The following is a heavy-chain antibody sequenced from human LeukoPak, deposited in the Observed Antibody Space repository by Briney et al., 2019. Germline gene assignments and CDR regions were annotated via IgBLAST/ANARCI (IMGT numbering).Heavy chain of an antibody. V-gene: IGHV4-59*01. CDR1: GGSISSYY. CDR3: ARGQVVPAAHFDY. CDR2: IYYSGST. D-gene: IGHD2-2*01. Sequence: SVTLSLTCTVSGGSISSYYWSWIRQPPGKGLEWIGYIYYSGSTNYNPSLKSRVTISVDTSKNQFSLKLSSVTAADTAVYYCARGQVVPAAHFDYWGQGTLVTVSS. J-gene: IGHJ4*02.